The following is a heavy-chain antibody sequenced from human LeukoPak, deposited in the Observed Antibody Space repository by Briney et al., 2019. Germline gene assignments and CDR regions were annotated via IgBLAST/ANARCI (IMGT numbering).Heavy chain of an antibody. Sequence: ASVKVSCKASGYTFTGYYMHWVRQAPGQGLEWMEWINPNSGGTNYAQKFQGRVTMTRDTSISTAYMELSRLRSDDTAVYYCAREGIAAAEFDPWGQGTLVTVSS. J-gene: IGHJ5*02. V-gene: IGHV1-2*02. CDR1: GYTFTGYY. CDR3: AREGIAAAEFDP. CDR2: INPNSGGT. D-gene: IGHD6-13*01.